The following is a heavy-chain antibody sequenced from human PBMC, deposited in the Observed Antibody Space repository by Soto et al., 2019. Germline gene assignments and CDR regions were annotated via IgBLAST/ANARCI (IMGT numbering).Heavy chain of an antibody. CDR2: ISSSSSYI. D-gene: IGHD6-13*01. V-gene: IGHV3-21*01. CDR3: ARVVAARNYYYYYMDV. Sequence: VQLVESGGGLVKPGGSLRLSCAASGFTFSSYSMNWVRQAPGKGLEWVSSISSSSSYIYYADSVKGRFTISRDNAKNSLYLQMNSLRAEDTAVYYCARVVAARNYYYYYMDVWGKGTTVTVSS. CDR1: GFTFSSYS. J-gene: IGHJ6*03.